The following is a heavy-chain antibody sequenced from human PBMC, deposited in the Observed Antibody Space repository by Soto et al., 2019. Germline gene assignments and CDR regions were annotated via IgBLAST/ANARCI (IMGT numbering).Heavy chain of an antibody. CDR1: GLTFSSYS. Sequence: TGGSLRLSCAASGLTFSSYSMSWVRQAPGKGLEWVSYISSKSSTIYYADSVKGRFIISRDNAKNSLYLRMNSLSAEDTAVYYCASTRISASQYFDYWGQGTLVTVSS. J-gene: IGHJ4*02. V-gene: IGHV3-48*01. D-gene: IGHD6-13*01. CDR3: ASTRISASQYFDY. CDR2: ISSKSSTI.